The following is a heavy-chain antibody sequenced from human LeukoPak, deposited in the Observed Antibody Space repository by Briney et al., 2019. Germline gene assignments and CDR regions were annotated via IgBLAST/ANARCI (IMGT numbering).Heavy chain of an antibody. D-gene: IGHD6-25*01. Sequence: ESPKISCKASGYRFTSYWIGWARQMPGKGLEWMGVIHPGEYERRYSPSFEGQVTISADKSISTAYMQWSSLKASDTAMYYCARRTDSGWKWFDPWGQGTLVTVPS. J-gene: IGHJ5*02. CDR2: IHPGEYER. CDR1: GYRFTSYW. CDR3: ARRTDSGWKWFDP. V-gene: IGHV5-51*01.